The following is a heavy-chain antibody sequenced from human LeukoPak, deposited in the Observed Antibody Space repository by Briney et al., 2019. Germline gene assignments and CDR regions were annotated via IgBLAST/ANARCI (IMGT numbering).Heavy chain of an antibody. CDR2: IKSDGSST. J-gene: IGHJ3*02. V-gene: IGHV3-74*01. CDR1: GFTFSSYW. Sequence: GGSLRLSCAVSGFTFSSYWMHWVRQTPGKGLVWVSRIKSDGSSTSHADSVKGRFTISRDNSKNTLYLQMNSLRAEDTAVYYCAKDPRFSYCSSTTCAYAFDIWGQGTMVTVSS. D-gene: IGHD2-2*01. CDR3: AKDPRFSYCSSTTCAYAFDI.